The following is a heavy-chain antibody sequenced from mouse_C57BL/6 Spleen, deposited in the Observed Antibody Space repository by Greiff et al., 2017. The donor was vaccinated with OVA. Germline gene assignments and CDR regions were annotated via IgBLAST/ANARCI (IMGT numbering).Heavy chain of an antibody. CDR1: GFTFSSYG. Sequence: EVNLVESGGDLVKPGGSLKLSCAASGFTFSSYGMSWVRQTPDKRLEWVATISSGGSYTYYPDSVKGRFTISRDNAKNTLYLQMSSLKSEDTAMYYCARPATVVAHWYFDVWGTGTTVTVSS. J-gene: IGHJ1*03. V-gene: IGHV5-6*01. CDR3: ARPATVVAHWYFDV. D-gene: IGHD1-1*01. CDR2: ISSGGSYT.